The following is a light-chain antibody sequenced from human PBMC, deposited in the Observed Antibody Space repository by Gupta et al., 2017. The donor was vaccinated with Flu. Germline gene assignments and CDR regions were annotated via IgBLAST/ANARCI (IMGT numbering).Light chain of an antibody. CDR2: KAS. CDR3: QQYINYFIT. Sequence: GDRVTITCRASQSVSNWLAWYQVKPGKAPKLLIYKASSLEGGVPSRFSGSGSGTEFTLTISSLQPDDFATYYCQQYINYFITFGQGTRLEIK. CDR1: QSVSNW. J-gene: IGKJ5*01. V-gene: IGKV1-5*03.